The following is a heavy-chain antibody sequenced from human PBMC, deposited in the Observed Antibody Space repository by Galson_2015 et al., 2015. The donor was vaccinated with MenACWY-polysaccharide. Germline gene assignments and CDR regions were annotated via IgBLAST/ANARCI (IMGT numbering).Heavy chain of an antibody. CDR2: IYSGGSI. D-gene: IGHD6-19*01. Sequence: SLRLSCAASAFTVSSNHMSWVRQAPGKGLEWVSVIYSGGSIYYADSVKGRFTISRDNSKNTLYLQMNSLRAEDTALYYCARLAVDNYFDYWGQGTLVAVSS. CDR1: AFTVSSNH. J-gene: IGHJ4*02. V-gene: IGHV3-66*01. CDR3: ARLAVDNYFDY.